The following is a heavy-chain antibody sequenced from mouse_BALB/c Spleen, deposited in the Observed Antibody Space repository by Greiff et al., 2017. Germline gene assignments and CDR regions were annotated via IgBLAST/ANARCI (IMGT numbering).Heavy chain of an antibody. D-gene: IGHD2-3*01. J-gene: IGHJ2*01. CDR3: TRGDGYWDY. CDR2: IYPSDSYT. Sequence: QVQLQQPGAELVRPGASVKLSCKASGYTFTSYWINWVKQRPGQGLEWIGNIYPSDSYTNYNQKFKDKATLTVDKSSSTAYMQLSSPTSEDSAVYYCTRGDGYWDYWGQGTTLTVSS. CDR1: GYTFTSYW. V-gene: IGHV1-69*02.